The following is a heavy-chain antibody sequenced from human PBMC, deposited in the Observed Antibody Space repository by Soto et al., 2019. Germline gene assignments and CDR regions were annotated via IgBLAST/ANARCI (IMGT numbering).Heavy chain of an antibody. V-gene: IGHV1-69*06. J-gene: IGHJ4*02. CDR1: GGTFSSYA. CDR2: IIPIFGTA. D-gene: IGHD5-12*01. CDR3: AREDHGGYEFSSRLDY. Sequence: QVQLVQSGAEVKKPGSSVKVSCKASGGTFSSYAISWVRQAPGQGLEWMGGIIPIFGTANYAQKVQGRVTITADKSTSTAYMELSSLRSEDTAVYYCAREDHGGYEFSSRLDYWGQGTLVTVSS.